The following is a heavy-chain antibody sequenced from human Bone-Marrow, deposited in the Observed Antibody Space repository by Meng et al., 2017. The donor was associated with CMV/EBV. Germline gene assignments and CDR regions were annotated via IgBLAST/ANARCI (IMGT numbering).Heavy chain of an antibody. D-gene: IGHD6-13*01. J-gene: IGHJ4*02. Sequence: ASVKVSCKASGYTFTGYYMHWVRQAPGQGLEWMGWINPNSGGTNYAQKFQGRVTMTRDTSISTAYMELSRLRSDDTAVYYCAILPGIAAAGGYYWGQGTLLTVSS. CDR3: AILPGIAAAGGYY. V-gene: IGHV1-2*02. CDR2: INPNSGGT. CDR1: GYTFTGYY.